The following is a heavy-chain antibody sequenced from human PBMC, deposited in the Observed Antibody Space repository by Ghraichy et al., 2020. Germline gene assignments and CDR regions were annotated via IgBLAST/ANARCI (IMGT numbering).Heavy chain of an antibody. CDR2: VDPDGSGK. Sequence: GGSLRLSCGASGFAFSNYWMTWVRQPPGKGLEWLGNVDPDGSGKFYVDSVKGRFAISRDNAKNSLYLQMNTLRIEDTAVYYCAKGGAPFAEADCWCQGTLVIVS. D-gene: IGHD1-26*01. CDR3: AKGGAPFAEADC. CDR1: GFAFSNYW. V-gene: IGHV3-7*03. J-gene: IGHJ4*02.